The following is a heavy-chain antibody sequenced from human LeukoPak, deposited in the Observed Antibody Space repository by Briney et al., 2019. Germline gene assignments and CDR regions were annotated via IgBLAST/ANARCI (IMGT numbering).Heavy chain of an antibody. Sequence: GESLKISCKGAGYSFTSYWIGWVRQMPGKGLEWMGIIYPGDSDTRYSPSFQGQVTISADKSISTAYLQWNSLKASDTAMYYCARGRSMAAGGDYMDVWGKGTTVTVSS. CDR2: IYPGDSDT. V-gene: IGHV5-51*01. D-gene: IGHD6-6*01. J-gene: IGHJ6*03. CDR3: ARGRSMAAGGDYMDV. CDR1: GYSFTSYW.